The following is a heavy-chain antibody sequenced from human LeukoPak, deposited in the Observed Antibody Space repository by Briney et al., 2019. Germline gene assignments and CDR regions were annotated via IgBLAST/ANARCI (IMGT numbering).Heavy chain of an antibody. J-gene: IGHJ4*02. D-gene: IGHD3-9*01. V-gene: IGHV3-30*02. CDR1: GFTFSSYG. CDR3: GKGKLRYFDWSIDY. CDR2: IRYDGSNK. Sequence: TGGSLILSCAASGFTFSSYGMHWVRQAPGKGLEWVAFIRYDGSNKYYADSVKGRFTISRDNSKNTLYLQMNSLRAEDTAVYYCGKGKLRYFDWSIDYWGQGTLVTVSS.